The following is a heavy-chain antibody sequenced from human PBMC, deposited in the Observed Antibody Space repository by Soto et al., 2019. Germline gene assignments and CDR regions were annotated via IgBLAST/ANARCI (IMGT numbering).Heavy chain of an antibody. CDR2: ISSSDTII. D-gene: IGHD3-22*01. CDR1: GFTFSDYY. J-gene: IGHJ4*02. CDR3: ARDLGYYDSSGYFDY. Sequence: VGSLRLSCAASGFTFSDYYMSWIRQAPGKGLEWVSYISSSDTIISYADSVKGRFTISRDNAKNSLYLQMNSLRAEDTAVYYCARDLGYYDSSGYFDYWGQGTLVTVSS. V-gene: IGHV3-11*01.